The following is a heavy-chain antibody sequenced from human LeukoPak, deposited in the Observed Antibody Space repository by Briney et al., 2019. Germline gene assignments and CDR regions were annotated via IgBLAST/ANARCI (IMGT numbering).Heavy chain of an antibody. CDR3: AREDSGSSGYVFDP. CDR2: IYYSGST. Sequence: SETLSLTCTVSGGSISSYYWSWIRQPPGKGLEWIGYIYYSGSTNYNPSLKSRVTISVDTSKNQSSLKLSSVTAADTAVYYCAREDSGSSGYVFDPWGQGTLVTVSS. V-gene: IGHV4-59*01. CDR1: GGSISSYY. J-gene: IGHJ5*02. D-gene: IGHD3-22*01.